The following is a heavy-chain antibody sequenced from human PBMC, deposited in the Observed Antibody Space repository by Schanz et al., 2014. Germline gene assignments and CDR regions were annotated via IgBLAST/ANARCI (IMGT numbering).Heavy chain of an antibody. D-gene: IGHD1-26*01. V-gene: IGHV3-33*06. CDR3: VKDLQRELLRDDHYYGMDV. CDR2: IWYDGSNK. Sequence: QVQLVESGGGVVQPGRSLRLSCAASGFTFNSYGMHWVRQAPGKGLEWVAFIWYDGSNKYYADSVKGRFTTSRDNSKNTMYLQMNSLRAEDTAVYYCVKDLQRELLRDDHYYGMDVWGQGTTVTVSS. CDR1: GFTFNSYG. J-gene: IGHJ6*02.